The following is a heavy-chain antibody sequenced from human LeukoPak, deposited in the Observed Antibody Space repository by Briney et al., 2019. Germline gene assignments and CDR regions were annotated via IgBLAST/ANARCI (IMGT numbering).Heavy chain of an antibody. CDR1: GGSISSGGYS. CDR2: IYHRGST. D-gene: IGHD6-6*01. Sequence: SQTLSLTCAVSGGSISSGGYSWSWIRQPPGKGLEWIGYIYHRGSTYYNPSLKSRVTISVDRSKNQFSLKLSSVTAADTAVYYCARGSYIAARPVDYFDYWGQGTLVTVSS. J-gene: IGHJ4*02. V-gene: IGHV4-30-2*01. CDR3: ARGSYIAARPVDYFDY.